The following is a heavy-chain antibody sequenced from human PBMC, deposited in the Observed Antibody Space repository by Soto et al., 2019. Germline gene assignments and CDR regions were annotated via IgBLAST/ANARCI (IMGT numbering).Heavy chain of an antibody. CDR1: GFTFRTYA. Sequence: GGSLRLSCAASGFTFRTYAMSWVRQAPGKGLEWVSVISGSTGKTYYADSVKGRFTISRDNSKNTLSLQMNSLRGEDTAVYFCAKDRGSGSPYYYNMEVWGQGTMVTVSS. D-gene: IGHD3-10*01. J-gene: IGHJ6*02. CDR3: AKDRGSGSPYYYNMEV. CDR2: ISGSTGKT. V-gene: IGHV3-23*01.